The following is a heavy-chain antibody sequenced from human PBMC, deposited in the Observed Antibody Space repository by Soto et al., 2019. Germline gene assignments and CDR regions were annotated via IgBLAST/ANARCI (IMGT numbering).Heavy chain of an antibody. Sequence: QVHLVESGGGVVQPGRSLRLSCAAPESIFRGYGMHWVRQAPGKGLEWVAIIRFDGSNINYADSVKGRFTISRDNSKNTLYRQMNTLRAEDTAGYYCARGAVAGNWFDPWGQGTLVTVSS. J-gene: IGHJ5*02. CDR2: IRFDGSNI. CDR3: ARGAVAGNWFDP. CDR1: ESIFRGYG. V-gene: IGHV3-33*01. D-gene: IGHD6-19*01.